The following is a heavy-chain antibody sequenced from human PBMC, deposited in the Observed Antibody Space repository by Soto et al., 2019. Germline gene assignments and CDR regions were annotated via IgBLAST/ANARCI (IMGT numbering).Heavy chain of an antibody. CDR1: GFTFSNAW. CDR3: TTEKILQWEYGFFDL. Sequence: GGSLRLSCAASGFTFSNAWMNWVRQAPGKGLGWVGRIKSKTDGGTTDYAAPVKGRFTISRDDSKNTLYLQMNSLKTEDTAVYYCTTEKILQWEYGFFDLWGRGTLVTVS. J-gene: IGHJ2*01. V-gene: IGHV3-15*07. D-gene: IGHD1-26*01. CDR2: IKSKTDGGTT.